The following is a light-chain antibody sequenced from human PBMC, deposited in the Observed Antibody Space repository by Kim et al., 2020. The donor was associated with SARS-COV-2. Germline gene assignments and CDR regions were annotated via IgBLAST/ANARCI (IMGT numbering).Light chain of an antibody. J-gene: IGKJ4*01. V-gene: IGKV3-15*01. Sequence: SPGERDTRTCRASQSVRNSLAWYQQKPGQAPRLLIYGAATRAAGIPARFRGSGSGTEFTLTISSLQSEDFAVYYCQQYNNWPPLTFGGGTKVDIK. CDR1: QSVRNS. CDR3: QQYNNWPPLT. CDR2: GAA.